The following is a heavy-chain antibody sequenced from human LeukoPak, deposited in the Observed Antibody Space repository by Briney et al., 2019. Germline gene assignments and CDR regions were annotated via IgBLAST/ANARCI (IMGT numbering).Heavy chain of an antibody. CDR3: VKEGSDWNVDY. V-gene: IGHV3-23*01. Sequence: PGGSLRLSCAASVYTFSSYWMHWVRHAPGKGLVCVSPISGSGSRTYYGDSVKGRFTISRDKTKNTLYLQMNSLRAEDTAVYYCVKEGSDWNVDYWGQGTLVTVSS. D-gene: IGHD1-1*01. CDR2: ISGSGSRT. CDR1: VYTFSSYW. J-gene: IGHJ4*02.